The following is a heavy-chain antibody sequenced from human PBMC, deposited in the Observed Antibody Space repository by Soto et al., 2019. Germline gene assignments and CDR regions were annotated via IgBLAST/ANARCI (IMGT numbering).Heavy chain of an antibody. Sequence: EVQLVESGGGLVQPEWSLRLSCAASGFTFSDHYMDGVRQAPGKGLEWVGRIKNKANRYTTEYAAPVKGRFIISRDDSKISVLLQMNRLKNYDTAVYYCTRVRLCSSRSSDDWGQGILVTVSS. CDR3: TRVRLCSSRSSDD. D-gene: IGHD6-19*01. CDR2: IKNKANRYTT. V-gene: IGHV3-72*01. CDR1: GFTFSDHY. J-gene: IGHJ4*02.